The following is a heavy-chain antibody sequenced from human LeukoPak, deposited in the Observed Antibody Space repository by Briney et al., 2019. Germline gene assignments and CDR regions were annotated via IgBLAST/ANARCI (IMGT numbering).Heavy chain of an antibody. Sequence: PGGSLRLSCAASGFTFSSYWMHWVRQAPGKGLVWVSRITTDGSSTSYADSAKGRFTISRDNAKNTLYLQMNSLRAEDTAVYYCARVYSAMGDYYYYYGMDVWGQGTTVTVSS. J-gene: IGHJ6*02. CDR2: ITTDGSST. D-gene: IGHD5-18*01. V-gene: IGHV3-74*01. CDR3: ARVYSAMGDYYYYYGMDV. CDR1: GFTFSSYW.